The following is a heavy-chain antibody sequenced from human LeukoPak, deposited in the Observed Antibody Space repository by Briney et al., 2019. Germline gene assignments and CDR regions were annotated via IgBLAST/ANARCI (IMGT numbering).Heavy chain of an antibody. Sequence: GGSLRLSCAASGFSFSSHGMHWVRQAPGKGLEWVAFIRYDGSNKYYADSVKGRFTISRDNSKNTLYLQMNSLRAEDTAVYYCAAGRDGYKRDYFDYWGQGTLVTVSS. D-gene: IGHD5-24*01. J-gene: IGHJ4*02. CDR2: IRYDGSNK. CDR3: AAGRDGYKRDYFDY. CDR1: GFSFSSHG. V-gene: IGHV3-30*02.